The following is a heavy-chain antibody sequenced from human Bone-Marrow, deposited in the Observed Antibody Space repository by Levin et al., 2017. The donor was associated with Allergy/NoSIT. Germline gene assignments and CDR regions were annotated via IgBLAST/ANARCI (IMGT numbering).Heavy chain of an antibody. V-gene: IGHV1-2*06. CDR3: ARAAYYDILEDYMDV. CDR1: GYTFTGYY. CDR2: INPNSGGT. D-gene: IGHD3-9*01. J-gene: IGHJ6*03. Sequence: ASVKVSCKASGYTFTGYYMHWVRQAPGQGLEWMGRINPNSGGTNYAQKFQGRVTMTRDTSISTAYMELSRLRSDDTAVYYCARAAYYDILEDYMDVWGKGTTVTVSS.